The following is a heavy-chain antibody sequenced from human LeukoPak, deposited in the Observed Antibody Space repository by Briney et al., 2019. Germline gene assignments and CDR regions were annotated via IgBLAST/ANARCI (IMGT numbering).Heavy chain of an antibody. D-gene: IGHD1-1*01. Sequence: PGGSLRLSCAGSGFTFSHYSMNWVRQAPGKGLEWVASFGSDLSFRSVADSLKGRFTISRDNAENSIYLHMNSLRAEDTAVYYCARSPTKRVNEDYWGQGTLVTVSS. J-gene: IGHJ4*02. V-gene: IGHV3-21*04. CDR1: GFTFSHYS. CDR2: FGSDLSFR. CDR3: ARSPTKRVNEDY.